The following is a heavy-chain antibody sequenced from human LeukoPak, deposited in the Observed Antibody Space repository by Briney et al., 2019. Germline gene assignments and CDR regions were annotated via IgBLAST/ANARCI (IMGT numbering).Heavy chain of an antibody. CDR3: AKEPYDNYDAYFDY. D-gene: IGHD3-16*01. CDR2: ISGDGDST. J-gene: IGHJ4*02. V-gene: IGHV3-43*02. CDR1: GFNFDNYA. Sequence: GGSLRLSCAASGFNFDNYAMHWIRQAPGQGLEWVSLISGDGDSTYYADSVKGRFTISRDNSKNSLYLQMNNLRTEDTASYYCAKEPYDNYDAYFDYWGPGALVTVSS.